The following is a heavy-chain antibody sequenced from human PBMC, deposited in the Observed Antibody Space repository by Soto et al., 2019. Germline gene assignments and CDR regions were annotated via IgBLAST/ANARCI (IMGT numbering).Heavy chain of an antibody. CDR2: IVGGSGST. J-gene: IGHJ4*02. Sequence: QMQLMQSGPEVKKPGTSVKVSCKASGFTLTSADVQWVRQTRGQRLEWIGWIVGGSGSTNYAQQFQGRLAINRDMSTSTVYMEISSLRSEDTAVYYCAADWSNRPFDFWGQGTLVTVSS. CDR3: AADWSNRPFDF. D-gene: IGHD3-3*01. CDR1: GFTLTSAD. V-gene: IGHV1-58*01.